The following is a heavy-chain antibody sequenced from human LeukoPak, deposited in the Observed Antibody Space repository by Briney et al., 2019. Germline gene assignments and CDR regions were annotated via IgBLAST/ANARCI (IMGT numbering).Heavy chain of an antibody. J-gene: IGHJ3*02. CDR1: GGSISSGGYY. V-gene: IGHV4-30-2*01. CDR2: IYHSGST. Sequence: SQTLSLTCTVSGGSISSGGYYWSWIRQPPGKGLEWIGYIYHSGSTYYNPSLKSRVTISVDRSKNQFSLKLSSVTAADTAVYYCARMGDIVVVPAAILGRGAFDIWGQGTMVTVSS. D-gene: IGHD2-2*02. CDR3: ARMGDIVVVPAAILGRGAFDI.